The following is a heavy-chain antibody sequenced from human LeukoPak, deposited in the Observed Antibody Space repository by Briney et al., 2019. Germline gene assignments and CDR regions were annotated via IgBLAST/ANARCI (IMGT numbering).Heavy chain of an antibody. V-gene: IGHV6-1*01. D-gene: IGHD3-3*01. CDR2: TYYRSKWYN. CDR3: ARSSPLRFLEWSPFDP. CDR1: GDSVSSNSAA. Sequence: SQTLSLTCAISGDSVSSNSAAWNWIRQSPSRGLERLGRTYYRSKWYNDYAVSVKSRITINPDTSKNQFSLQLNSVTPEDTAVYYCARSSPLRFLEWSPFDPWGQGTLVTVSS. J-gene: IGHJ5*02.